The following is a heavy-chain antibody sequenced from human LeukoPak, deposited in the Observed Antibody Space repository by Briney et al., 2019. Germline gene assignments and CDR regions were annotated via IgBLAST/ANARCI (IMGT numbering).Heavy chain of an antibody. V-gene: IGHV4-34*01. D-gene: IGHD4-11*01. J-gene: IGHJ4*02. CDR3: ARGLTTVTYFDY. CDR2: INHSGST. CDR1: GGSFSGYY. Sequence: SETLSLTCAVYGGSFSGYYWSWIRQPPGKGLEWIGEINHSGSTNYNPPLKSRVTISVDTSKNQFSLKLSSVTAADTAVYYCARGLTTVTYFDYWGQGTLVTVSS.